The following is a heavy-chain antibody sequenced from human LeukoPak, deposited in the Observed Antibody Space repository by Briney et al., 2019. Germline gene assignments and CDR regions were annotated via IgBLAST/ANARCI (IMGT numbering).Heavy chain of an antibody. J-gene: IGHJ4*02. Sequence: GGSLRLSCAASGFTFSDYYMSWIRQAPGKGLEWVSYISSSGSTIYYADSVKGRFTISRDNSKNTLYLQLNSLRAEDTAVYYCAKSPGRYCSGGSCYSYWGQGTLVTVSS. CDR2: ISSSGSTI. D-gene: IGHD2-15*01. CDR1: GFTFSDYY. V-gene: IGHV3-11*04. CDR3: AKSPGRYCSGGSCYSY.